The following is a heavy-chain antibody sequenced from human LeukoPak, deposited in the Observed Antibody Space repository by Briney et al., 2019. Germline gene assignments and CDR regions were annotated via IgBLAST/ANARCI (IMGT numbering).Heavy chain of an antibody. J-gene: IGHJ5*02. Sequence: GSSVKVSCKASGGTFSSYAISWVRQAPGQGLEWMGGIIPIFGTANYAQKFQGRVTITADESTSTAYMELSSLRSEDTAVYYCASISTPYYYDSSRNWFDPWGQGTLVTVSS. CDR1: GGTFSSYA. V-gene: IGHV1-69*01. CDR3: ASISTPYYYDSSRNWFDP. CDR2: IIPIFGTA. D-gene: IGHD3-22*01.